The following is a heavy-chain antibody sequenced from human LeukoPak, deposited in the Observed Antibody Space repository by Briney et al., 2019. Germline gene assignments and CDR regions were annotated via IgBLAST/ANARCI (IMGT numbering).Heavy chain of an antibody. CDR1: GGSISSYY. D-gene: IGHD5-12*01. CDR3: ARDGGGYNSGWFDP. V-gene: IGHV4-59*01. Sequence: SETPSLTCTVSGGSISSYYWSWIRQPPGKGLEWIGYIYYSGSTNYNPSLKSRVTISVDTSKNQFSLKLSSVTAADTAVYYCARDGGGYNSGWFDPWGQGTLVTVSS. CDR2: IYYSGST. J-gene: IGHJ5*02.